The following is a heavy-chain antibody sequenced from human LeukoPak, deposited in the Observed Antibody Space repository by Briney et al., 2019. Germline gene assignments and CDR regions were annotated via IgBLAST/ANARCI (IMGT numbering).Heavy chain of an antibody. D-gene: IGHD5-18*01. CDR2: ISSSGSTI. J-gene: IGHJ4*02. CDR3: ARVGPGLYSYGYFDY. Sequence: PGGSLRLSCAASGFTFSSYSMNWVRQAPGKGLEWVSYISSSGSTIYYADSVKGRFTISRDNAKNSLYLQMNSLRAEDTAVYYCARVGPGLYSYGYFDYWGQGTLVTVSS. V-gene: IGHV3-48*04. CDR1: GFTFSSYS.